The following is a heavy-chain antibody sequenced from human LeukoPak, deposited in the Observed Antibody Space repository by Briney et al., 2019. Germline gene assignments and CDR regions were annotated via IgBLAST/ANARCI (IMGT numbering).Heavy chain of an antibody. J-gene: IGHJ4*02. Sequence: SQTLSLTCTVSGGSISSGGYYWSWIRQPPGKGLEWIGYIYYTGSTNYNPSLKSRVTISVDTSKKPFSLKLSSVTAADTAVYYCARVQIGYSYGLFDYWGQGTLVTVSS. CDR3: ARVQIGYSYGLFDY. CDR1: GGSISSGGYY. V-gene: IGHV4-61*08. D-gene: IGHD5-18*01. CDR2: IYYTGST.